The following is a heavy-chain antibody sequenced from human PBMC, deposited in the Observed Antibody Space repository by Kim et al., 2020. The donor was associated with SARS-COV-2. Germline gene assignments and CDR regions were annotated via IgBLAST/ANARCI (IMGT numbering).Heavy chain of an antibody. J-gene: IGHJ6*02. CDR3: AKVGMEFFHYCGMDV. CDR1: GFTFRHYG. CDR2: IREDGSKK. Sequence: GGSLRLSCAASGFTFRHYGMHWVRQAPGKGLEWVAIIREDGSKKDYADSVKGRFTISRDKSKNTVYLQMNSLRPEDTAVYFCAKVGMEFFHYCGMDVWGQGTTVTVSS. D-gene: IGHD3-10*01. V-gene: IGHV3-30*02.